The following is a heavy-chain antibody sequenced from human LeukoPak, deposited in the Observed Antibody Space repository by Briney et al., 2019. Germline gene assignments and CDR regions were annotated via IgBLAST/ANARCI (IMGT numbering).Heavy chain of an antibody. J-gene: IGHJ2*01. V-gene: IGHV3-23*01. CDR3: ARGRYRGPKRYFDL. CDR1: GFTFSSYA. Sequence: GGSLRLSCAASGFTFSSYAMSWVRQAPGKGLEWVSAISGSGGSTYYADSVKGRFTISRDNSKNTLYLQMNSLRAEDTAVYYCARGRYRGPKRYFDLWGRGTLVTVSS. CDR2: ISGSGGST. D-gene: IGHD2-15*01.